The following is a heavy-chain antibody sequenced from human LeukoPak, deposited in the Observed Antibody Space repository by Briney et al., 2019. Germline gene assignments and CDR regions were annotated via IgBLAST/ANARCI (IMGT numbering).Heavy chain of an antibody. J-gene: IGHJ4*02. CDR2: INPTGGST. Sequence: GASVKVSCKASGYTFTSYYMHWVRQAPGQGLEWMGIINPTGGSTSYAQKFQGRVTMTRDTSTSTVYMELSSLRSEDTAVYYCARSDYGDWVAYWGQGTLVTVSS. D-gene: IGHD4-17*01. CDR3: ARSDYGDWVAY. CDR1: GYTFTSYY. V-gene: IGHV1-46*01.